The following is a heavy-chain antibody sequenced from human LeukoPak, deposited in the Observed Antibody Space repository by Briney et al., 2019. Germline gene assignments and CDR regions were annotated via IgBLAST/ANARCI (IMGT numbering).Heavy chain of an antibody. CDR1: GFTVSSNY. D-gene: IGHD6-13*01. J-gene: IGHJ4*02. CDR3: ARDLGGSWSDY. Sequence: GGSLRLSCAASGFTVSSNYMSWVRQAPGKGLEWVSVIYSGGSTYYADSVKGRFTISRDNSKNTLYLQMNSLRAEDTAVYYCARDLGGSWSDYWGQGTLVTVSS. CDR2: IYSGGST. V-gene: IGHV3-53*01.